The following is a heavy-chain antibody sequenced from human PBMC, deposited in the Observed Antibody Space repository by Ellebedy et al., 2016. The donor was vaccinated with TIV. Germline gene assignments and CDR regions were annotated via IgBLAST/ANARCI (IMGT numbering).Heavy chain of an antibody. Sequence: SETLSLXXTVSGGSISGGGYYWSWIRQHPGKGLEWIGYIYYSGSTYYNPSLKSRVTISVDTSKNQFSLKLSSVTAADTAVYYCARSFAGTVTDYYYYYMDVWGKGTTVTVSS. CDR3: ARSFAGTVTDYYYYYMDV. J-gene: IGHJ6*03. CDR1: GGSISGGGYY. D-gene: IGHD4-17*01. V-gene: IGHV4-31*03. CDR2: IYYSGST.